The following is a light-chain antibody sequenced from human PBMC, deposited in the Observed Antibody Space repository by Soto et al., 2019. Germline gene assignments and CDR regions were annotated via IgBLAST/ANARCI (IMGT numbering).Light chain of an antibody. CDR3: AGV. CDR2: DTA. Sequence: QAVVTQEPSLTVSPGGTVTLTCGSSAGTVTSDHYPYWFQQKPGQAPRTLIYDTANKESWTPARFSGSLLGGRAALTLSGAQPEDEAGYYAAGVLGGGTQLTVL. J-gene: IGLJ2*01. V-gene: IGLV7-46*01. CDR1: AGTVTSDHY.